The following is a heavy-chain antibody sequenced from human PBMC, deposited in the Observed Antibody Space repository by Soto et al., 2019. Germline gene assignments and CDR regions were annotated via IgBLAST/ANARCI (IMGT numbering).Heavy chain of an antibody. D-gene: IGHD6-13*01. CDR2: MNPNSGNT. Sequence: GASVKVSCKASGYTFTSYYMHWVRQATGQGLEWMGWMNPNSGNTGYAQKFQGRVTMTRNTSISTAYMELSSLRSEDTAVYYCARWSSSWHTTYYYYGMDVWGKGTRVTVSS. V-gene: IGHV1-8*02. J-gene: IGHJ6*04. CDR1: GYTFTSYY. CDR3: ARWSSSWHTTYYYYGMDV.